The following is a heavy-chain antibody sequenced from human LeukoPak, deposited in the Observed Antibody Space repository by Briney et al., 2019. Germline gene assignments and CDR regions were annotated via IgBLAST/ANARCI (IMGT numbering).Heavy chain of an antibody. D-gene: IGHD6-13*01. J-gene: IGHJ4*02. CDR1: GFTFSSYW. Sequence: PGGSLRLSCAASGFTFSSYWMNWVRQAPGKGLEWVANIKQDGSEKYYVDSVKGRFTVSRDNAKNSLYLQMNSLRAEDTAVYYCTRIGYSSSCTDYWGQGTLVTVSS. CDR3: TRIGYSSSCTDY. CDR2: IKQDGSEK. V-gene: IGHV3-7*01.